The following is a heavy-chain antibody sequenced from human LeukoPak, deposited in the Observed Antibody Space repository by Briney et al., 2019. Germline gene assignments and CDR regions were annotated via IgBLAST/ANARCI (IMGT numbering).Heavy chain of an antibody. CDR1: GYTFTGYY. CDR3: ATLYYDILTGYFDAFDI. V-gene: IGHV1-2*02. CDR2: INPNSGGT. J-gene: IGHJ3*02. Sequence: ASVKVSCKASGYTFTGYYMHWVRQAPGQGLEWMGWINPNSGGTNYAQKFQGRVAMTRDTSISTAYMELSRLRSDDTAVYYCATLYYDILTGYFDAFDIWGQGTMVTVSS. D-gene: IGHD3-9*01.